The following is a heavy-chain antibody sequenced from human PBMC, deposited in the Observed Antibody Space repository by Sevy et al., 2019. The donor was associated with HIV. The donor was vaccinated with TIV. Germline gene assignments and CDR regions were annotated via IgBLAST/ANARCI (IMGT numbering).Heavy chain of an antibody. Sequence: GGSLRLSCAGSGFSFSTYAGHWVRQAPGKGLEWVAIMSYDGSDKYYADSVKGRFTISRDNSKNTLSLQMNSLRAEDTAVYYCARDSGYDPSRYLPGHWGQGTLVTVSS. V-gene: IGHV3-30-3*01. CDR2: MSYDGSDK. CDR1: GFSFSTYA. CDR3: ARDSGYDPSRYLPGH. D-gene: IGHD3-22*01. J-gene: IGHJ4*02.